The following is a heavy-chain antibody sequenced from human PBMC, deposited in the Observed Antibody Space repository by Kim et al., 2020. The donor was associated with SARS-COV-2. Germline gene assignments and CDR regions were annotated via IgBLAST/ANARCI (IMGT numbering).Heavy chain of an antibody. CDR3: ARARNRPFLVPAARRNAFAI. CDR1: GFTFSSYS. CDR2: ISSSSSYI. D-gene: IGHD2-2*01. Sequence: GGSLRLSCAASGFTFSSYSMNWVRQAPGKGLEWVSSISSSSSYIYYADSVKGRFTISRDNAKNSLYLQMNSLRAEDTAVYYCARARNRPFLVPAARRNAFAIRVQGTMVTVSS. V-gene: IGHV3-21*01. J-gene: IGHJ3*02.